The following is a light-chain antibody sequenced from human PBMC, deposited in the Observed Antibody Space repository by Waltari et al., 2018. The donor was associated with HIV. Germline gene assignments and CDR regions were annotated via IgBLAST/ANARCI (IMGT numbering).Light chain of an antibody. CDR1: SSDVGSYNY. J-gene: IGLJ2*01. CDR2: DVN. CDR3: CSYAGSSTVV. V-gene: IGLV2-23*02. Sequence: QSALTHPASVSGSPGQSITSSCTGTSSDVGSYNYVSWYQQHPGKARKLMIYDVNKRPSGVSNRFSGSKAGNTASLTISGLQAEDEADYYCCSYAGSSTVVFGGGTKLTVL.